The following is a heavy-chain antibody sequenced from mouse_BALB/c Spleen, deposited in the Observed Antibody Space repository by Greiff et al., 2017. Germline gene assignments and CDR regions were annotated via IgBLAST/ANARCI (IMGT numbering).Heavy chain of an antibody. D-gene: IGHD1-1*01. J-gene: IGHJ2*01. CDR1: GYAFTTYL. CDR3: ARSLYYGSSYYFDY. V-gene: IGHV1-54*01. CDR2: INPGSGGT. Sequence: VQLQQSGAELVRPGTSVKVSCKASGYAFTTYLIEWVKQRPGQGLEWIGVINPGSGGTNYNEKFKGKATLTADKSSSTAYMQLSSLTSDDSAVYFCARSLYYGSSYYFDYWGQGTTLTVSS.